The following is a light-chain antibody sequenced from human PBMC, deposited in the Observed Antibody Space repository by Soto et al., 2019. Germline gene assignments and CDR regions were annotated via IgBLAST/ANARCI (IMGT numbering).Light chain of an antibody. Sequence: QSVLTQPPSVTGAPGQRVTISCTGSHSDIGAGYGVHWYQQFPHSAPKLLIYDTTNRPSGVPDRFSGSMSGTSASLAITGRQAEDEADYYCQAFESSRIGRLFGGGTKLTVL. J-gene: IGLJ2*01. CDR2: DTT. V-gene: IGLV1-40*01. CDR3: QAFESSRIGRL. CDR1: HSDIGAGYG.